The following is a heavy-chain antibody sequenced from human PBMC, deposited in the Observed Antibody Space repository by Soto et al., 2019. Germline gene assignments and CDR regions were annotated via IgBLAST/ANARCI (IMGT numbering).Heavy chain of an antibody. CDR3: ARDQLYYNDISGRPLNAFDV. Sequence: PGGSLRLSCAASGFTFRNYGMNWVRQAPGKGLEWVSYIGIGSSTKYYADSLKGRFTISRDNANNSLYLQMNSLRAEDTAVYYCARDQLYYNDISGRPLNAFDVWGQGTMVTVSS. J-gene: IGHJ3*01. V-gene: IGHV3-48*01. CDR2: IGIGSSTK. D-gene: IGHD3-22*01. CDR1: GFTFRNYG.